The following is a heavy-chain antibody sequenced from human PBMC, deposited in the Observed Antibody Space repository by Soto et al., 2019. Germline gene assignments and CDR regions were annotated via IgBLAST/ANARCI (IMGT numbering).Heavy chain of an antibody. CDR2: IYHSGTT. V-gene: IGHV4-61*03. J-gene: IGHJ4*02. D-gene: IGHD1-26*01. Sequence: SETLSLTCAVSGESVSSETHFWSWIRQPPGKGLEWIGYIYHSGTTNSNPSLKGRLTISVDKSTNHFSLSLASVTAADTAIYYCAREDMSGTYYFDSWGQGIRVTVSS. CDR3: AREDMSGTYYFDS. CDR1: GESVSSETHF.